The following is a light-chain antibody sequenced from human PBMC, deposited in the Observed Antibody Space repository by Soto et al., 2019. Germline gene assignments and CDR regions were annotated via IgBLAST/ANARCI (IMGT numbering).Light chain of an antibody. CDR3: QQRSDWPRIT. V-gene: IGKV3-11*01. J-gene: IGKJ5*01. CDR2: DAS. CDR1: QSVNSY. Sequence: EIVMTQSPATLSVSPGETASLSCRASQSVNSYLAWYQQKPGQAPRLLIYDASNRATGIPARFSGSGSGTDFTLTISSLESEDFAVYYCQQRSDWPRITFGQGTRLEIK.